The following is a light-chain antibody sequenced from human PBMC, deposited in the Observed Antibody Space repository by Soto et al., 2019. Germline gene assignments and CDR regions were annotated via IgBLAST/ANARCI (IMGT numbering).Light chain of an antibody. Sequence: QSALTQPRSVSGSPGQSVTISCTGTSSDVGGYNYVSWYQQHPGKAPKLMIYDVSKRPSGVSDRFSGSKSGNTASLTISGLQAEDEADYYCCSYAGNYYVFGTGTKVTVL. CDR3: CSYAGNYYV. V-gene: IGLV2-11*01. CDR1: SSDVGGYNY. CDR2: DVS. J-gene: IGLJ1*01.